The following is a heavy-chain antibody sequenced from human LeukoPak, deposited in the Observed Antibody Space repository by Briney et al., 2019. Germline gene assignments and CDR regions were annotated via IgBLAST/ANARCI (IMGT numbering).Heavy chain of an antibody. Sequence: KPGASVKVSCKASGYTFTSYDSNWVRQATGQGLEWMGWMNPNSGNTGYAQKFQGGVTMTRNTSKSTAYMELSSLRSEDTDVSYCASSPRYCSYMAVWGKGTTVTVSS. V-gene: IGHV1-8*01. CDR2: MNPNSGNT. J-gene: IGHJ6*03. CDR3: ASSPRYCSYMAV. CDR1: GYTFTSYD.